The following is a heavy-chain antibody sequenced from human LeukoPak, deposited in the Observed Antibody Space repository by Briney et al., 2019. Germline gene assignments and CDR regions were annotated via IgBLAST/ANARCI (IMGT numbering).Heavy chain of an antibody. J-gene: IGHJ4*02. CDR1: GFTFSSYW. Sequence: RGSLRLSCAASGFTFSSYWMSWVRQAPGKGLEWVANIKQDGSEKYYVDSVKGRFTISRDNAKNSLYLQMNSLRAEDTAVYYCARGDDYVWGSYRWYYFDYWGQGTLVTVSS. CDR2: IKQDGSEK. D-gene: IGHD3-16*02. V-gene: IGHV3-7*01. CDR3: ARGDDYVWGSYRWYYFDY.